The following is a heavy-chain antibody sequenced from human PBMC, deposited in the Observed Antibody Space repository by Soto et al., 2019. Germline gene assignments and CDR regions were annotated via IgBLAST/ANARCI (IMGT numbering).Heavy chain of an antibody. Sequence: SVKVSCKAAGCSFSSYAISWVRQAPGQGLEWMGGIIPIFGTANYAQKFQGRVTITADKSTSTAYMELSSLRSEDTAVYYCARDNFYLLLRSKHNGTEVWGQGTTVNGS. CDR2: IIPIFGTA. V-gene: IGHV1-69*06. D-gene: IGHD3-9*01. CDR1: GCSFSSYA. CDR3: ARDNFYLLLRSKHNGTEV. J-gene: IGHJ6*01.